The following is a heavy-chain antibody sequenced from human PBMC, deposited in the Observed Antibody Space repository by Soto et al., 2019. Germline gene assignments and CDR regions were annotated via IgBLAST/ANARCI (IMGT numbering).Heavy chain of an antibody. Sequence: QVQLQESGPGLVRPSETLSLTCTVSDVSIGGSFHYLGWLSQPPGKGLEWIGNIDLGGTKYYNPSLKSRLTLSLETSKKLLSLELTSVTATDTAVYYCAIYQRGYSGGSQFDPWGQGTLVTVSS. J-gene: IGHJ5*02. CDR1: DVSIGGSFHY. CDR2: IDLGGTK. D-gene: IGHD5-12*01. V-gene: IGHV4-39*01. CDR3: AIYQRGYSGGSQFDP.